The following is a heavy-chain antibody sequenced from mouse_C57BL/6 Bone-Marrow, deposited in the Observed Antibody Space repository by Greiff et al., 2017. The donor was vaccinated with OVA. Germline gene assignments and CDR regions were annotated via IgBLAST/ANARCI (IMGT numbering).Heavy chain of an antibody. D-gene: IGHD2-5*01. V-gene: IGHV1-15*01. CDR2: IDPETGGT. J-gene: IGHJ4*01. CDR1: GYTFTDYE. Sequence: VQLQQSGAELVRPGASVKLSCKASGYTFTDYEMPWVKQTPVHGLEWIGAIDPETGGTAYNQKFKGKAILTADKSSSTAYMELRSLTSEDSAVYYCTRGYSNYYAMDYWGQGTSVTVSS. CDR3: TRGYSNYYAMDY.